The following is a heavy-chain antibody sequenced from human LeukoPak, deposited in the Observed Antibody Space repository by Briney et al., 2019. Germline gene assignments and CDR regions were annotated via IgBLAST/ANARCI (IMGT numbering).Heavy chain of an antibody. CDR1: AFTFSTYA. Sequence: PGGSLRLSCAASAFTFSTYAMNWVRQAPGKGLEWVSSISSGGGTTYYADSVKGRFTISRDNSKNTLYLQMNSLRAEDTAVYYCAKDQTGTNGAYFDYWGQGTLVTVSS. J-gene: IGHJ4*02. V-gene: IGHV3-23*01. D-gene: IGHD1-1*01. CDR2: ISSGGGTT. CDR3: AKDQTGTNGAYFDY.